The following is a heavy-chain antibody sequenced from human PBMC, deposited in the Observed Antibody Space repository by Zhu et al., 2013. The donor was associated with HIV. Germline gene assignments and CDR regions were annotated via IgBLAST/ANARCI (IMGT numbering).Heavy chain of an antibody. J-gene: IGHJ4*02. Sequence: QVQLVQSGAEVKKPGASVKVSCKASGYTFTNYDINWVRQATGQGLEWMAWMNPNRGNTGYTQEFQGRLTMTRNTSISTAYMELSSLRSEDTAVYYCARSPTQTVPYGSFEYWGQGTLVTVSS. CDR3: ARSPTQTVPYGSFEY. V-gene: IGHV1-8*01. CDR1: GYTFTNYD. D-gene: IGHD3-10*01. CDR2: MNPNRGNT.